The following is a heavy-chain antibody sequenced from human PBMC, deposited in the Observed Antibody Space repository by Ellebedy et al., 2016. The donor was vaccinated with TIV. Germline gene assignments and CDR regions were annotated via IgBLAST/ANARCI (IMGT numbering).Heavy chain of an antibody. D-gene: IGHD6-13*01. J-gene: IGHJ4*02. V-gene: IGHV2-70*04. CDR1: GFSLSTSGMR. CDR3: ARTRYSSSWFYFDY. Sequence: SGPTLVKPTQTLTLTCTFSGFSLSTSGMRVIWIRQPPGKALEWLARIAWDDDKFYSTSLRTRLTISKDTSKNQVVLTMTNMDPVDTATYYCARTRYSSSWFYFDYWGQGTLVTVSS. CDR2: IAWDDDK.